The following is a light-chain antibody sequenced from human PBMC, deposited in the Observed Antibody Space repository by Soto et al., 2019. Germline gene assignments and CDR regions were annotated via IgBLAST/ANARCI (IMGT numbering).Light chain of an antibody. V-gene: IGKV3-15*01. CDR2: GGS. J-gene: IGKJ1*01. CDR3: QHYNNWTLT. Sequence: EIVFTQSPGTLSLSPGERATLSCRASQSVSNNLAWYQQRPGQGPRLLIYGGSTRATGIPAGFSGSGSGTEFTLTISSLQSDDFGVYYRQHYNNWTLTFGPGTKVESX. CDR1: QSVSNN.